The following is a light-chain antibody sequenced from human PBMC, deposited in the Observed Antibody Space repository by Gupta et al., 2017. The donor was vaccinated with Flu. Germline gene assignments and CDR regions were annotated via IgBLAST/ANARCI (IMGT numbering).Light chain of an antibody. CDR1: QRVSSSY. Sequence: EIVLTQSPGTLSLSPGERATLSCRASQRVSSSYLAWYQHKPGQAPRLLIYDASTRATGIPDRFSVSGSGTDFTLTISRLEPEDFAVYYCQQCGSSPQTFGQGTKVEIK. V-gene: IGKV3-20*01. J-gene: IGKJ1*01. CDR2: DAS. CDR3: QQCGSSPQT.